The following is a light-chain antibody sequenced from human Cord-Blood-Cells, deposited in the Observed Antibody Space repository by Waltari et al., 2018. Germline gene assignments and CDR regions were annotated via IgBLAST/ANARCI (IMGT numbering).Light chain of an antibody. J-gene: IGKJ1*01. Sequence: EIVLTQSPGTLSLSPGESATLSCRASQSVSSSYLAWYQQKPGQAPRLLIYGASSRATGIPDRFSSSGSGTDFTLTISRLEPEDFAVYYCQQYGSSPPTFGQGTKVEIK. V-gene: IGKV3-20*01. CDR2: GAS. CDR1: QSVSSSY. CDR3: QQYGSSPPT.